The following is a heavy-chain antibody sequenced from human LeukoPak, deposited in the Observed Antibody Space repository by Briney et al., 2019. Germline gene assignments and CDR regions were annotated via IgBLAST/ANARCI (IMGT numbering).Heavy chain of an antibody. CDR3: ARGDCTTTRCKTSPFDY. V-gene: IGHV3-53*01. CDR1: GFTVSSIY. D-gene: IGHD2-2*01. Sequence: GGSLRLSCAASGFTVSSIYMSWVRQAPGKGLEWVSDMYSDGTTYYADSVKGRFTISRDNAKNTLYLQMKTLRADDTAVYYSARGDCTTTRCKTSPFDYWGQGTLVTVSS. J-gene: IGHJ4*02. CDR2: MYSDGTT.